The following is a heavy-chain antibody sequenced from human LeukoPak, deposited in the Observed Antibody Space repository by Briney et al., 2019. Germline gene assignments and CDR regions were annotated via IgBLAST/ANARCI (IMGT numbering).Heavy chain of an antibody. J-gene: IGHJ4*02. CDR1: GGSISSGSYY. Sequence: SETLSLTCTVSGGSISSGSYYWSWIRQPAGKGLEWIGRIYTSGSTNYNPSLKSRVTISVDTSKNKFSLKLTSVTAADTAVYYCAREGPITMVRGVMRSYFDYWGQGTLVTVSS. D-gene: IGHD3-10*01. V-gene: IGHV4-61*02. CDR3: AREGPITMVRGVMRSYFDY. CDR2: IYTSGST.